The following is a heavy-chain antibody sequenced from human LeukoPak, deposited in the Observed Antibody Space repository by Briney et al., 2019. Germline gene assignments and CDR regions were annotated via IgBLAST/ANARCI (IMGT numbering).Heavy chain of an antibody. Sequence: PSETLSLTCGVSGGSIISNWWSWVRQPPGKGLEWIGEIHPSGSTNYNPSLKARVTISVDKPKNQFSLKLSSVTAADTAVYYCAKAPPKEHDFWSGYYNYMDVWGKGTTVTVSS. D-gene: IGHD3-3*01. J-gene: IGHJ6*03. CDR3: AKAPPKEHDFWSGYYNYMDV. V-gene: IGHV4-4*02. CDR2: IHPSGST. CDR1: GGSIISNW.